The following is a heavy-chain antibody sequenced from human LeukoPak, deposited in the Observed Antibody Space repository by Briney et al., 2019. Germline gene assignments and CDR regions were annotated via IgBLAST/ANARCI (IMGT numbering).Heavy chain of an antibody. D-gene: IGHD6-19*01. CDR2: ISSSSSTV. CDR3: AKDLQWLVRVQDY. CDR1: GFTFSSYS. J-gene: IGHJ4*02. Sequence: GGSLRLSCAASGFTFSSYSMNWVRQAPGKGLEWVSYISSSSSTVYYADSVKGRFTISRDNAKNSLYLQMNSLRAEDTAVYYCAKDLQWLVRVQDYWGQGTLVTVSS. V-gene: IGHV3-48*04.